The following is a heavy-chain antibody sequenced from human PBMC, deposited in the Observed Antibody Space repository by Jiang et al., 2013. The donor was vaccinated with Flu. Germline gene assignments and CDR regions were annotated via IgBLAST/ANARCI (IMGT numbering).Heavy chain of an antibody. J-gene: IGHJ4*02. V-gene: IGHV1-69*01. D-gene: IGHD7-27*01. CDR2: IIPIFGTA. CDR3: ARGPSPSGAVGSLEDPFDY. CDR1: GGTFSSYA. Sequence: SGAEVKKPGSPVKVSCKASGGTFSSYAISWVRQAPGQGLEWMGGIIPIFGTANYAQKFQGRVTITADESTSTAYMELSSLRSEDTAVYYCARGPSPSGAVGSLEDPFDYWGQGTLVTVSS.